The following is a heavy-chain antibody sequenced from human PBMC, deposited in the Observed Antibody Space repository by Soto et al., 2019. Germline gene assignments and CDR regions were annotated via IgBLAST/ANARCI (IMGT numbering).Heavy chain of an antibody. V-gene: IGHV4-4*07. CDR1: GDSIGCHY. CDR2: LYSSGTT. J-gene: IGHJ4*01. Sequence: SETLSLTRPVSGDSIGCHYLNWIRQRPGTGLEWIERLYSSGTTNYNPSLKSRITMSVDTSKNQFSLSLTSVTAADTAFYFCARESKRWDLLPEVFFDYWGQGTLVTVS. D-gene: IGHD1-26*01. CDR3: ARESKRWDLLPEVFFDY.